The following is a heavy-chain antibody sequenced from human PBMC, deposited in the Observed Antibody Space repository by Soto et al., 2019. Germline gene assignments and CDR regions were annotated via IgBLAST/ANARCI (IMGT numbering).Heavy chain of an antibody. D-gene: IGHD6-13*01. Sequence: GGSLRLSCAASGFTFSSYGMHWVRQAPGKGLEWVAVISYDGSNKYYADSVKGRFTISRDNSKNTLYLQMNSLRAEDTAVYYCAKDHGAAAGKVSGWLLDWGQGTLVTVSS. J-gene: IGHJ4*02. CDR1: GFTFSSYG. CDR2: ISYDGSNK. V-gene: IGHV3-30*18. CDR3: AKDHGAAAGKVSGWLLD.